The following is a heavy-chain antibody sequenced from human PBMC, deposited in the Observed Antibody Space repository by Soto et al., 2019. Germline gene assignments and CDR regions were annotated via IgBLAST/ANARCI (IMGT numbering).Heavy chain of an antibody. Sequence: KGLEWVSAISGSGGSTYYADSVKGRFTISRANSKNTLHVQMTSLRAEDTAVYYFFFQAEDGIRDVRTVSAFLLNRSSDL. V-gene: IGHV3-23*01. CDR2: ISGSGGST. J-gene: IGHJ2*01. D-gene: IGHD2-15*01. CDR3: FFQAEDGIRDVRTVSAFLLNRSSDL.